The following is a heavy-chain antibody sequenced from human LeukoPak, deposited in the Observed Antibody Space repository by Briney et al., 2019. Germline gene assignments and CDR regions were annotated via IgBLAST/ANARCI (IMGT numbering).Heavy chain of an antibody. D-gene: IGHD2-15*01. Sequence: ASVRVSCTASGYTFTSYGISWVRQAPGQGLEWMGGISAYNGNTNYAQKLQGRVTMTTDTSTSTAYMELRSLRSDDTAVYYCARDHKVVVAATGYFQHWGQGTLVTVSS. CDR3: ARDHKVVVAATGYFQH. V-gene: IGHV1-18*01. CDR1: GYTFTSYG. CDR2: ISAYNGNT. J-gene: IGHJ1*01.